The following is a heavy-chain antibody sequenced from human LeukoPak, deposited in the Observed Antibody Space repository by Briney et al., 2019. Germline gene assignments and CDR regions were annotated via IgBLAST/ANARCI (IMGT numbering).Heavy chain of an antibody. V-gene: IGHV4-34*01. D-gene: IGHD3-9*01. J-gene: IGHJ3*02. CDR2: INHSGST. Sequence: PSETLSLTCAVYGGSFSGYYWGWIRQPPGKGLEWIGEINHSGSTNYNPSLKSRVTISVDTSKNQFSLKLSSVTAADTAVYYCARGAALRYFDWLSQSDAFDIWGQGTMVTVSS. CDR3: ARGAALRYFDWLSQSDAFDI. CDR1: GGSFSGYY.